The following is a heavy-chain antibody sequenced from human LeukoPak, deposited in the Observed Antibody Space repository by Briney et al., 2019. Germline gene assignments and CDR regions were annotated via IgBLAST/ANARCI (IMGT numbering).Heavy chain of an antibody. J-gene: IGHJ5*02. Sequence: SETPSLTCGVYGGSFSGYYWSWIRQPPGKGLEWIGEINYSGRTNYNPSLKSRVTISADTSKNQFSLKLSSVTAADTAVYYCARGVHYSNYVGDWFDPWGQGTLVTVSS. CDR1: GGSFSGYY. V-gene: IGHV4-34*01. D-gene: IGHD4-4*01. CDR2: INYSGRT. CDR3: ARGVHYSNYVGDWFDP.